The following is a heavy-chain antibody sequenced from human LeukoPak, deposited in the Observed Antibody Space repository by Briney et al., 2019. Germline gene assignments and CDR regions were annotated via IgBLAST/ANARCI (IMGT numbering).Heavy chain of an antibody. J-gene: IGHJ4*02. V-gene: IGHV1-18*01. Sequence: ASVKVSCKASGYTFTSYGISWVRQAPGQGLEWMGWISAYNGNTNYAQKLQGRVTMTTDTSTSTAYMELRSLRSDDTAVYYCARHFYGSGSYFIFDYWGQGTLVTVSS. CDR2: ISAYNGNT. CDR1: GYTFTSYG. CDR3: ARHFYGSGSYFIFDY. D-gene: IGHD3-10*01.